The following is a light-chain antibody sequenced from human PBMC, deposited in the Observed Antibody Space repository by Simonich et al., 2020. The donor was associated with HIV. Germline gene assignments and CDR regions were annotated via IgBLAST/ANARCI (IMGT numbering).Light chain of an antibody. CDR1: QSVTST. CDR2: GAS. J-gene: IGKJ2*01. Sequence: EIVLTQSPGSLSLSPGERATLSCRASQSVTSTFLAWYQQKPGQAPRLLISGASTRATGIPARFSGSGSGTEFTLTISSLQSEDFAVYYCQQYNNCPTFGQGTKLEIK. CDR3: QQYNNCPT. V-gene: IGKV3-15*01.